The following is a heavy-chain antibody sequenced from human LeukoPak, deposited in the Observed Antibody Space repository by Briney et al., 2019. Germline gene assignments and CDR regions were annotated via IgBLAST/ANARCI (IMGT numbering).Heavy chain of an antibody. Sequence: GGSLRLSCAASGFIFSRYTINWVRQAPGKGLEWVSSISSTSTYIYYADSVKGRFTISRDNAKNSLYLQMNSLRAEDTAVYYCARGDYYDSLDYFDYWGQGTLVTVSS. CDR1: GFIFSRYT. CDR3: ARGDYYDSLDYFDY. D-gene: IGHD3-22*01. J-gene: IGHJ4*02. CDR2: ISSTSTYI. V-gene: IGHV3-21*01.